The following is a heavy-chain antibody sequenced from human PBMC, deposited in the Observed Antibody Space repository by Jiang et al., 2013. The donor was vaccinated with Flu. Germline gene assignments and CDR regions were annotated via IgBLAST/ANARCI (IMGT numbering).Heavy chain of an antibody. CDR3: ARDNDGIAAAGYFDY. V-gene: IGHV3-11*06. J-gene: IGHJ4*02. D-gene: IGHD6-13*01. Sequence: VQLLESGGGLVKPGGSLRLSCAASGFTFSDYYMSWIRQAPGKGLEWVSYISSSSSYTNYADSVKGRFTISRDNAKNSLYLQMNSLRAEDTAVYYCARDNDGIAAAGYFDYWGQGTLVTVSS. CDR2: ISSSSSYT. CDR1: GFTFSDYY.